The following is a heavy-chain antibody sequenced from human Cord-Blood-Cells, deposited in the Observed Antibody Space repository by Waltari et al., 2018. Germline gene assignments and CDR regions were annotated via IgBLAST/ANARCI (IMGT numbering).Heavy chain of an antibody. J-gene: IGHJ4*02. V-gene: IGHV4-59*01. Sequence: QVQLQESGPGLVKPSETLSLTCTVSGGSISSYYWSWIQQPPGKGLAWIGYIYYSGSTNYNPSLKSRVTISVDTSKNQFSLKLSSVTAADTAVYYCARDNPYSSSWYFDYWGQGTLVTVSS. CDR1: GGSISSYY. CDR3: ARDNPYSSSWYFDY. D-gene: IGHD6-13*01. CDR2: IYYSGST.